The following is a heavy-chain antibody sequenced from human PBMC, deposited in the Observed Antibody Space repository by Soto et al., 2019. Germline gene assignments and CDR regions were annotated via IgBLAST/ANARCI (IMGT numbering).Heavy chain of an antibody. J-gene: IGHJ6*03. V-gene: IGHV1-18*04. Sequence: GPSVKVSCKASGYHFSSHGISWVRRAPGQGLEWMGWISAYNGNTHYVQKFQERVTMTTDTSTSTAYMELRSLRSDDTAVHYWARHPPIAGPLRGPPLMAFGGKGTTVTVS. CDR3: ARHPPIAGPLRGPPLMAF. D-gene: IGHD3-10*01. CDR2: ISAYNGNT. CDR1: GYHFSSHG.